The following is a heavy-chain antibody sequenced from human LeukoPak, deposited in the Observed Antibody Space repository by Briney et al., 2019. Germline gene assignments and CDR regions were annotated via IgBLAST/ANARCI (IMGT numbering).Heavy chain of an antibody. CDR1: GFTFSDYY. Sequence: GGSLRLSCAVSGFTFSDYYMSWIRQAPGKGLEWVSYISSGGSTISHADSVKGRFTISRDNAENSLYLQMNSLRAEDTAVYYCAKEGGYPKDAFDIWGQGTMVTVSS. J-gene: IGHJ3*02. CDR2: ISSGGSTI. D-gene: IGHD6-19*01. CDR3: AKEGGYPKDAFDI. V-gene: IGHV3-11*01.